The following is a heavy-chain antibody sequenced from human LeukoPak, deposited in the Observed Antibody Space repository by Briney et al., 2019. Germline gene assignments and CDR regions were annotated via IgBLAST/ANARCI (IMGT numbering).Heavy chain of an antibody. CDR1: GNTFTNYD. CDR3: ASQKYGSGSPVDI. D-gene: IGHD3-10*01. Sequence: ASVKVSCKASGNTFTNYDMNWVRQAPGQGLEWVGWMNPNSGKTGYAQKFQGRVSMTRDTSISTAYMELSSLRPEDTAVYYCASQKYGSGSPVDIWGQGTMVTVSS. CDR2: MNPNSGKT. J-gene: IGHJ3*02. V-gene: IGHV1-8*01.